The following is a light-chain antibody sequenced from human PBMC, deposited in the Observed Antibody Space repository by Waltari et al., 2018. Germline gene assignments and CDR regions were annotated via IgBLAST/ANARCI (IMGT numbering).Light chain of an antibody. J-gene: IGLJ3*02. Sequence: QSVLTQPPSASETPGQRVTISCSGSSSTIGSNTVNWYQQLPGPAPKLLIYSNNQRPSGVPDRFSASKSGTSASLAISGLQSEDEADYYCAAWDDSLNGWVFGGGTKLTVL. CDR1: SSTIGSNT. V-gene: IGLV1-44*01. CDR3: AAWDDSLNGWV. CDR2: SNN.